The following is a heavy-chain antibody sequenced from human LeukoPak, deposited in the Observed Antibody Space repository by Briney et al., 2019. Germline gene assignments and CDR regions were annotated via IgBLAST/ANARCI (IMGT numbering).Heavy chain of an antibody. CDR1: GHSIRSGYY. CDR2: GHHSGST. Sequence: SETLSLTCTVSGHSIRSGYYWGWIRQPPGKGLEWIGSGHHSGSTYYKSSLKSRVTISLDTSKNQFSLKLRSVTAADTAVYYCASGSPAADYWGQGTLVTVSS. J-gene: IGHJ4*02. V-gene: IGHV4-38-2*02. D-gene: IGHD6-25*01. CDR3: ASGSPAADY.